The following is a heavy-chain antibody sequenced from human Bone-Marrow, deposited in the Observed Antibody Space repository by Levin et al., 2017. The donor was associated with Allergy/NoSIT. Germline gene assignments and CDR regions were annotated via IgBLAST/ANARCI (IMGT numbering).Heavy chain of an antibody. Sequence: GGSLRLSCAASGFTVGNNYMSWVRQAPGKGLEWVSLIYSGGSTPYADSAKGRFTISRDSSKNTLYLQMNSLRAEETAMYNCTRRSYSRTGSLGYWGQGTLVTVSS. D-gene: IGHD2-21*01. CDR2: IYSGGST. J-gene: IGHJ4*02. CDR1: GFTVGNNY. V-gene: IGHV3-53*01. CDR3: TRRSYSRTGSLGY.